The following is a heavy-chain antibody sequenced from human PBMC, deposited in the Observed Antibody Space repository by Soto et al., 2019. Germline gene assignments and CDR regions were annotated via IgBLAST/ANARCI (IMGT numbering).Heavy chain of an antibody. D-gene: IGHD3-22*01. V-gene: IGHV1-69*13. CDR1: GGTFSSYA. J-gene: IGHJ5*02. CDR3: ARERRNYYDSSGYYSNWFDP. CDR2: VIPIFGTA. Sequence: SVKVSCKASGGTFSSYAISWVRQAPGQGLEWMGGVIPIFGTANYAQKFQGRVTITADESTSTAYMELSSLRSEDTAVYYCARERRNYYDSSGYYSNWFDPWGQGTLVTVSS.